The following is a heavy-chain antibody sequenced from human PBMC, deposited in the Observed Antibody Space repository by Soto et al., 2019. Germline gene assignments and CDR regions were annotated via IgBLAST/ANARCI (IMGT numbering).Heavy chain of an antibody. D-gene: IGHD1-26*01. V-gene: IGHV3-23*01. Sequence: EVQLLESGGDLVQPGGSLRLSCAASGFSFSSYAMGWVRQAPGKGLDWVSSISAGGDGTYYADSVKGRFTISRDNSKNTVYMQMTSLRADDTAVYYCADGGRYPYYWCPVTLVTVSA. CDR1: GFSFSSYA. J-gene: IGHJ4*02. CDR3: ADGGRYPYY. CDR2: ISAGGDGT.